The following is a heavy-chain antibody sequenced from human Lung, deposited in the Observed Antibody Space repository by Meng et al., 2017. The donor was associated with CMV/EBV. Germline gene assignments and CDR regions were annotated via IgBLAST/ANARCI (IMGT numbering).Heavy chain of an antibody. Sequence: GGSXRLXFAASGFNFNIYEMSWVRHAPGKGLEWVSYISMSGSTIYYADAVKGRFTISRDNAKNSLYLEMNSLRVKDTYLYYCARGEAARDFDSWGQGALLTVSS. CDR3: ARGEAARDFDS. CDR2: ISMSGSTI. J-gene: IGHJ4*02. CDR1: GFNFNIYE. D-gene: IGHD6-25*01. V-gene: IGHV3-48*03.